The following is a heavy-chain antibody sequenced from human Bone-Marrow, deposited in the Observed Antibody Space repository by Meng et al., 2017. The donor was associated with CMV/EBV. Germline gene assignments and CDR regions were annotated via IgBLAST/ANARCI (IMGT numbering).Heavy chain of an antibody. V-gene: IGHV4-39*07. D-gene: IGHD3-3*01. CDR1: GGSISSSSYY. J-gene: IGHJ4*02. CDR2: VYYSGST. CDR3: ARDQDFWSGYHTHNFDY. Sequence: SETLSLTCTVSGGSISSSSYYWGWIRQPPGKGLEWIGSVYYSGSTYYNPSLKSRVTISVDTSKNQFSLKLSSVTAADTAVYYCARDQDFWSGYHTHNFDYWGQGTLVTVSS.